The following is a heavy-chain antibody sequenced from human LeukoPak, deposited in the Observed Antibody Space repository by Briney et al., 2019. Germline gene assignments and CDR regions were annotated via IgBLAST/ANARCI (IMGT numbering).Heavy chain of an antibody. D-gene: IGHD3-3*01. J-gene: IGHJ4*02. Sequence: LSLTCAVYGGSFSGYYWSWIRQPPGKGLEWVSYISSSSSTIYYADSVKGRFTISRDNAKNSLYLQMNSLRAEDTAVYYCARDSTIFGVVTLFDYWGQGTLVTVSS. CDR3: ARDSTIFGVVTLFDY. V-gene: IGHV3-11*04. CDR1: GGSFSGYY. CDR2: ISSSSSTI.